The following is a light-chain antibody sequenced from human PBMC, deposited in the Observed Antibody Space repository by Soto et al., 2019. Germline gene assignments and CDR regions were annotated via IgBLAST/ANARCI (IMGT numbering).Light chain of an antibody. J-gene: IGLJ1*01. Sequence: QSALTQPASVSGSPGQSITISCTGTSSDVGGNKYVSWYQHYPGKAPKLMICDVSNRPSGVSNRFSGSKSGNMASLTISGLQAEDEADYYCSAFTGTTYVFGTGT. V-gene: IGLV2-14*03. CDR1: SSDVGGNKY. CDR3: SAFTGTTYV. CDR2: DVS.